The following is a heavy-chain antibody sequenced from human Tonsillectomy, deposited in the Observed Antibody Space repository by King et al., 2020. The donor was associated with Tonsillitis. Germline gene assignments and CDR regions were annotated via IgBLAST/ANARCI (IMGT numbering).Heavy chain of an antibody. D-gene: IGHD3-3*01. CDR1: RFTFSSFG. J-gene: IGHJ4*02. CDR2: ISHDGSNK. CDR3: AKGTFWSGFYLDY. V-gene: IGHV3-30*18. Sequence: VQLVESGGGVVQPGRSLRLSCVASRFTFSSFGMHWVRQAPGKGLEWVSVISHDGSNKYYADSVKGRFTISRDNSKNTLFLQMNSLRAEDTAVYYCAKGTFWSGFYLDYWGQRTLVTVSS.